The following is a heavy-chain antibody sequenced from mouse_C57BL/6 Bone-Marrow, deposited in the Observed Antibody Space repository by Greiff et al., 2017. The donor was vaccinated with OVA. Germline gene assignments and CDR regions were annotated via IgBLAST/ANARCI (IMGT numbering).Heavy chain of an antibody. CDR2: IDPSDSYT. J-gene: IGHJ3*01. D-gene: IGHD1-1*01. V-gene: IGHV1-59*01. Sequence: VQLQQPGAELVRPGTSVKLSCKASGYTFTSYWMHWVKQRPGQGLEWIGVIDPSDSYTNYNQKFKGKATLTVDTSSSTAYMQLSSLTSEDSAVYYCARDYGSRVLFAYWGQGTLVTVSA. CDR3: ARDYGSRVLFAY. CDR1: GYTFTSYW.